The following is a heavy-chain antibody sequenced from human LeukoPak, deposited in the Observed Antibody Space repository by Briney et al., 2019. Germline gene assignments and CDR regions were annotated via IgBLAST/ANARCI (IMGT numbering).Heavy chain of an antibody. Sequence: GGSLRLSCAASGFTVSSNYMSWVRQAPGKGLEWVSVIYSGGSTYYADSVKGRFTISRDNSKNTLYLQMNSLRAEDTAVYYCPRASLGRIYYASIVYPTNALDIWAQGKMVTVCS. CDR1: GFTVSSNY. D-gene: IGHD3-22*01. CDR3: PRASLGRIYYASIVYPTNALDI. CDR2: IYSGGST. V-gene: IGHV3-66*02. J-gene: IGHJ3*02.